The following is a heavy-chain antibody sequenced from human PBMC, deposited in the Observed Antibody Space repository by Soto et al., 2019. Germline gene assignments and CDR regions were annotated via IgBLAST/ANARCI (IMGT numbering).Heavy chain of an antibody. D-gene: IGHD6-19*01. J-gene: IGHJ5*02. CDR1: GFTFSSYS. CDR2: ISSTSTYK. CDR3: ARDESGSSGWPNWFGP. V-gene: IGHV3-21*01. Sequence: EVQLVESGGGLDKPGESLRLSCVASGFTFSSYSMNWVRQAPGKGLEWVSYISSTSTYKHYADSVKGRFTISRDNAKNSLFLQMNSVRVEDTAVYYCARDESGSSGWPNWFGPWGQGTLVSVSS.